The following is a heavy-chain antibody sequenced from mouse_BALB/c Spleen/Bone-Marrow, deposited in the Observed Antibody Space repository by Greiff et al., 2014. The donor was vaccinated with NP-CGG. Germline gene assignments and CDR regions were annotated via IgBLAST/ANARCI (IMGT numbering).Heavy chain of an antibody. Sequence: QVQLQQSGAELGKPGTSVKLSCKASGYTFTTYYMYWVKQRPGQGLEWIGEINPNNGGTNFKEKFKSKATLTVDKSSSTAYMQLSSLTSEDSAVYYCTRGRTWDFDYWGQRSTLPVSS. D-gene: IGHD4-1*01. CDR3: TRGRTWDFDY. CDR2: INPNNGGT. CDR1: GYTFTTYY. J-gene: IGHJ2*01. V-gene: IGHV1S81*02.